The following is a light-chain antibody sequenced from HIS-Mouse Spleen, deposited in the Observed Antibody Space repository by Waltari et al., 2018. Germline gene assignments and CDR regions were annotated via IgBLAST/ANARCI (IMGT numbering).Light chain of an antibody. Sequence: SSELTQDPAVSVALGQTVRITCQGDSLRSYYASCYQQKPGQAPVLVIYGKTTRPSGIPDRFSGSSSGNTASLTITGAQAEDEADYYCNSRDSSGNHVVFGGGTKLTVL. V-gene: IGLV3-19*01. J-gene: IGLJ2*01. CDR3: NSRDSSGNHVV. CDR2: GKT. CDR1: SLRSYY.